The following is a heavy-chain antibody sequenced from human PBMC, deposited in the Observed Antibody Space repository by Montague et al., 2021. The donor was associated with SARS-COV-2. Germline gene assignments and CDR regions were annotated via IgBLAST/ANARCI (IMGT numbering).Heavy chain of an antibody. CDR1: GFSLSTSGMC. D-gene: IGHD4-23*01. CDR2: IDWDDDK. CDR3: ARVTTVVTLGYYYYYGMDV. V-gene: IGHV2-70*01. J-gene: IGHJ6*02. Sequence: PALVKPTQTLTLACTFSGFSLSTSGMCVSWIRQPPGKALEWLALIDWDDDKHYSTSLKTRLTISKDTSKNQVVLTMTNMDPVDTATYYCARVTTVVTLGYYYYYGMDVWGQGTTVTVSS.